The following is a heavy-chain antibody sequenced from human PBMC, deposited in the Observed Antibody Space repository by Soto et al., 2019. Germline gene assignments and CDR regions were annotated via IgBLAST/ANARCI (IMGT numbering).Heavy chain of an antibody. D-gene: IGHD5-12*01. J-gene: IGHJ4*02. Sequence: RYLRLSCAASGYTFHDYAMHWVRQAPGKGLEWVSGISWNSGTIDYAESVKGRFSVSRDNAKSSLYLQMNSLRAEDTALYYCAKDKRGFIVASGKQGTSKYFAFCRQGTLVIV. CDR1: GYTFHDYA. CDR2: ISWNSGTI. CDR3: AKDKRGFIVASGKQGTSKYFAF. V-gene: IGHV3-9*01.